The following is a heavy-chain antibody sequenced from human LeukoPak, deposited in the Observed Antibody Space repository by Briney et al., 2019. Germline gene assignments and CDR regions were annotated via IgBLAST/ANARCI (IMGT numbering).Heavy chain of an antibody. CDR2: INHSGST. CDR3: ARRYDDAGSPHND. V-gene: IGHV4-34*01. Sequence: PSETLSLTCAVYGGSFSGDFWSWIRQAPGRGLDWIGEINHSGSTNYNPSLKSRVSILVDTSKSQFSLKLSSVTAADTAVYYCARRYDDAGSPHNDWGRGILVTVSS. J-gene: IGHJ4*02. CDR1: GGSFSGDF. D-gene: IGHD3-10*01.